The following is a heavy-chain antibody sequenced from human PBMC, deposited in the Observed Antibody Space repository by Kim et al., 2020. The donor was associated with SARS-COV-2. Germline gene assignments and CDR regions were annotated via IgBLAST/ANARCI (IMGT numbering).Heavy chain of an antibody. CDR3: ARDGSGWGGGYYGMDV. CDR1: GFTFSDYY. Sequence: GGSLRLSCAASGFTFSDYYMSWIRQAPGKGLEWVSYISSSSSYTNYADSVKGRFTISRDNAKNSLYLQMNSLRAEDTAVYYCARDGSGWGGGYYGMDVWGQGTTVTVSS. D-gene: IGHD6-19*01. J-gene: IGHJ6*02. CDR2: ISSSSSYT. V-gene: IGHV3-11*06.